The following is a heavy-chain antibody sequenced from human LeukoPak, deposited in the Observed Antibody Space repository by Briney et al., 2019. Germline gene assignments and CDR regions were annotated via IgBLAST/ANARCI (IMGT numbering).Heavy chain of an antibody. CDR2: INSDGSST. V-gene: IGHV3-74*01. CDR3: ARSTGGGSSSY. J-gene: IGHJ4*02. D-gene: IGHD6-13*01. Sequence: GGSLRLSCAASGFTFSSYWMQWVRQVPGKGLPWVSRINSDGSSTSYADSVKGRFTISRDNAKNTVYLQMNSLRVEDTAVYYCARSTGGGSSSYWGQGTLVTVSS. CDR1: GFTFSSYW.